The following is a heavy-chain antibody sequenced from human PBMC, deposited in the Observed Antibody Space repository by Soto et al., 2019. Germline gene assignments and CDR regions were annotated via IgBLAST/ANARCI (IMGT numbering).Heavy chain of an antibody. V-gene: IGHV4-30-2*01. Sequence: SETLSLTCAVSGGSISSGGYSWSWIRQPPGKGLEWIGYIYHSGSTYYNPSLKSRVTISVDRSKNQFSLKLSSVTAADTAVYYCARSRTPEANWFDPWGQGTLVTVPQ. CDR1: GGSISSGGYS. D-gene: IGHD2-15*01. CDR3: ARSRTPEANWFDP. CDR2: IYHSGST. J-gene: IGHJ5*02.